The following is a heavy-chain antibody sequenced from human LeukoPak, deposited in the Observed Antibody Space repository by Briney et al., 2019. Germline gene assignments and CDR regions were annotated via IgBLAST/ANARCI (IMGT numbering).Heavy chain of an antibody. J-gene: IGHJ6*02. D-gene: IGHD2-2*01. CDR2: IYYSGST. Sequence: SETLSLTCTVSGGSISSSSYYWGWIRQPPGKGLEWIGSIYYSGSTYYNPSLKSRVTISVDTSKNQFSLKLSSVTAADTAVYYCARVQYQLLWGYYYYYGMDVWGQGTTVTVSS. CDR1: GGSISSSSYY. V-gene: IGHV4-39*07. CDR3: ARVQYQLLWGYYYYYGMDV.